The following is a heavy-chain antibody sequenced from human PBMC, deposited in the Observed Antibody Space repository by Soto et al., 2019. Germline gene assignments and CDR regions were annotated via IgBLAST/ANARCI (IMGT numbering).Heavy chain of an antibody. CDR3: ARDLNLGELQLFGF. CDR2: IIPIFGTA. Sequence: SLRQSTLQGLEGMGGIIPIFGTANYAQKLQGRVTITADESTSTAYMELSSLRSEDTAVYYCARDLNLGELQLFGFWGQRTLLSVSS. V-gene: IGHV1-69*01. J-gene: IGHJ4*02. D-gene: IGHD3-16*01.